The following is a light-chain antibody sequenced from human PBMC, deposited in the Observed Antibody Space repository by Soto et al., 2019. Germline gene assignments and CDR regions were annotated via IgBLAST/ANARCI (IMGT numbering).Light chain of an antibody. V-gene: IGKV1-5*01. CDR3: QQYVNYPYT. CDR2: DVS. Sequence: DIQMTQSPSTLSASVGARVTITCRASQTISSWLAWYQQKPGKAPKLLIYDVSTLESGVPSRFSGSGSGTEFTLTISSLQPDDFVTYYCQQYVNYPYTFGQGTRLEIK. J-gene: IGKJ5*01. CDR1: QTISSW.